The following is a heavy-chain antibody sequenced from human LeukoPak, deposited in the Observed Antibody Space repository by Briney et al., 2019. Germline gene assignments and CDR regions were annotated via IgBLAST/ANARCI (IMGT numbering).Heavy chain of an antibody. CDR3: AELGITMIGGV. CDR2: ISSSSSYI. CDR1: GFTFSSYS. V-gene: IGHV3-21*01. Sequence: GRSLRLSCAASGFTFSSYSMNWVRQAPGKGLEWVSSISSSSSYIYYADSVKGRFTIHRDNAKNSMYLQMNSLRAEDTAVYYCAELGITMIGGVWGKGTTVTISS. J-gene: IGHJ6*04. D-gene: IGHD3-10*02.